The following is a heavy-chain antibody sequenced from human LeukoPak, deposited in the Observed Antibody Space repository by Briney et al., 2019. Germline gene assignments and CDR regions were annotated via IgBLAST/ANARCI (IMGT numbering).Heavy chain of an antibody. D-gene: IGHD4-17*01. CDR1: AYSISSAYY. CDR3: ARAGYGDSDFDY. CDR2: IYHSGST. Sequence: SETLSLTCTVSAYSISSAYYWGWIRQPPGKGLEWIGSIYHSGSTCYNPSLKSRVTISVDTSKNQFSLKLNSVTAADTAVYYCARAGYGDSDFDYWGQGTLVTVSS. J-gene: IGHJ4*02. V-gene: IGHV4-38-2*02.